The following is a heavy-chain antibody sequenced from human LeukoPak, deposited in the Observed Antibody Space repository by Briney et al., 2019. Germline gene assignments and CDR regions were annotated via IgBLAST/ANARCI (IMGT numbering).Heavy chain of an antibody. CDR1: GFTFSRYC. CDR3: AREGGSGFDP. J-gene: IGHJ5*02. CDR2: IKQDGSEK. V-gene: IGHV3-7*01. Sequence: TGGSLRLSCAVSGFTFSRYCMSWLRQARGKGLEWVANIKQDGSEKYYVDSVRGSFTIFRDNAKNSLYLQMNSLRGEDTAVYYCAREGGSGFDPWGQGTLVTVSS. D-gene: IGHD1-14*01.